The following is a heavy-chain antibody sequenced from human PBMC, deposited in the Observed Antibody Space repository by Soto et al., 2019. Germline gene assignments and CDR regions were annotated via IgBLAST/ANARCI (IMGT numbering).Heavy chain of an antibody. CDR1: GFTFSSCA. CDR2: ISGSGGST. J-gene: IGHJ6*02. V-gene: IGHV3-23*01. D-gene: IGHD1-1*01. Sequence: EVQLLESGGGLVQPGGSLRLSCAASGFTFSSCAMSWVRQTPGKGLEWVSGISGSGGSTYYADSVKGRFTISRDNSKNTLYLQMNSLRAEDTAVYYCAKPWTSLYYYGMDVWGQGTTVTVSS. CDR3: AKPWTSLYYYGMDV.